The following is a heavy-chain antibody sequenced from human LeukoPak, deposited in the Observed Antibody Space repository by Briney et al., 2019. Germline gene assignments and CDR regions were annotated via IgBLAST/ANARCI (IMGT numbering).Heavy chain of an antibody. CDR2: IYYSGST. CDR1: GGSISSGGYY. CDR3: ARDNNEIGAFDI. V-gene: IGHV4-31*03. D-gene: IGHD1-1*01. J-gene: IGHJ3*02. Sequence: PSETLSLTCTVSGGSISSGGYYWSWIRQHPGKGLEWIGYIYYSGSTYYNPSLKSRVTISVDTSTNQFSLKLSSVTAADTAVYYCARDNNEIGAFDIWGQGTMVTVSS.